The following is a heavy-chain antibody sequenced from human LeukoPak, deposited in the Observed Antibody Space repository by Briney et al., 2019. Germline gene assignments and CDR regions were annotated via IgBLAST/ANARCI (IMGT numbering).Heavy chain of an antibody. J-gene: IGHJ4*02. V-gene: IGHV3-30*02. CDR1: GFTFSSYG. CDR3: AKDRSHLPPLDY. CDR2: IRYDGSNK. Sequence: PGGFLRLSCAASGFTFSSYGMHWVRQAPGKGLEWVAFIRYDGSNKYYADSVKGRFTISRDNSKNTLYLQMNSLRAEDTAVYYCAKDRSHLPPLDYWGQGTLVTVSS.